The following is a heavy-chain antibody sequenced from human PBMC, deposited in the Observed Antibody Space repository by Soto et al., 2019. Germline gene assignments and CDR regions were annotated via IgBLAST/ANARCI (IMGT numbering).Heavy chain of an antibody. CDR1: GFTFNNYA. CDR3: ARGRDGYNARDAFDI. J-gene: IGHJ3*02. Sequence: GSLRLSCAASGFTFNNYAMHWVRQAPGKGLEWVALISYDGSNKYYADSVKGRFTISRDNSKNTLYLQMNSLRAEDTAVYYCARGRDGYNARDAFDIWGQGTMVTVSS. V-gene: IGHV3-30-3*01. D-gene: IGHD5-12*01. CDR2: ISYDGSNK.